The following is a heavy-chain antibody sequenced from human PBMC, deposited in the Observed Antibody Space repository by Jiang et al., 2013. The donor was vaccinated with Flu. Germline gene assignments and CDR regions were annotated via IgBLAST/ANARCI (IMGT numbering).Heavy chain of an antibody. CDR3: ARDKKEFGGNGLDY. V-gene: IGHV4-31*03. CDR2: IYYSGFT. D-gene: IGHD4-23*01. CDR1: GGSISSGGYY. J-gene: IGHJ4*02. Sequence: TLSLTCTVSGGSISSGGYYWSWIRQHPGKGLEWIGYIYYSGFTYYNPSLKSRVTMSLDTSKNQFFLNLRSVTAADTAVYYCARDKKEFGGNGLDYWGQGTLVTVSS.